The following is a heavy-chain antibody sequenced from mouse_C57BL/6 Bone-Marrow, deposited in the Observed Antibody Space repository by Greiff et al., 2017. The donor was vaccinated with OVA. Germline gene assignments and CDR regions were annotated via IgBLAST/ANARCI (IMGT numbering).Heavy chain of an antibody. Sequence: EVKLMESGGGLVQPGGSLKLSCAASGFTFSDSYMYWVRQTPEKRLEWVAYISNGGGSTYYPDTVKGRFTISRDNAKNTLYLQMSRLKSEDTAMYYCARQYGYDEGFAYWGQGTLVTVSA. CDR3: ARQYGYDEGFAY. CDR2: ISNGGGST. CDR1: GFTFSDSY. J-gene: IGHJ3*01. V-gene: IGHV5-12*01. D-gene: IGHD2-2*01.